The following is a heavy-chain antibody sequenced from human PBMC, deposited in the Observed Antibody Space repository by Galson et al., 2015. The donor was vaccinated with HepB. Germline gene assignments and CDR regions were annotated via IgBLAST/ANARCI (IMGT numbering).Heavy chain of an antibody. CDR1: GGTFSSYA. CDR3: AERRVVPAAGWVDV. J-gene: IGHJ6*02. Sequence: SVKVSCKASGGTFSSYAISWVRQAPGQGLEWMGGIIPIFGTANYAQKFQGRVTITADKSTSTAYMELSSLRSEDTAVYYCAERRVVPAAGWVDVWGQGTTVTVSS. D-gene: IGHD2-2*01. CDR2: IIPIFGTA. V-gene: IGHV1-69*06.